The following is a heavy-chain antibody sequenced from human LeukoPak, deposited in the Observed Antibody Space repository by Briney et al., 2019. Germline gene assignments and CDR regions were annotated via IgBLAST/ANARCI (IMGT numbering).Heavy chain of an antibody. J-gene: IGHJ3*01. Sequence: GGSLRLSCAASGFTFAIDARTWVRRAPGKGLGWVSGISGDGASTHYAESAKGQFTISRDNSQNTLFLQMNSLRVEDTAIYYCAKDSYASGRPLHTFDVWGQGTMVTVSS. CDR3: AKDSYASGRPLHTFDV. CDR2: ISGDGAST. CDR1: GFTFAIDA. D-gene: IGHD3-10*01. V-gene: IGHV3-23*01.